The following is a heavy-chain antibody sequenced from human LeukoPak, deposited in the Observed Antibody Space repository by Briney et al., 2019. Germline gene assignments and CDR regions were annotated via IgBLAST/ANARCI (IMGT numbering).Heavy chain of an antibody. V-gene: IGHV1-18*01. Sequence: GASVKVSCKASGYTFTSYGISWVRQAPGQGLEWMGWISAYNGNTNYAQKLQGRVTMTTDTSTSTAYMELRSLRSDDTAVYYCARARGAVVPAAISVYMDVWGKGTTVTVCS. J-gene: IGHJ6*03. CDR1: GYTFTSYG. D-gene: IGHD2-2*02. CDR3: ARARGAVVPAAISVYMDV. CDR2: ISAYNGNT.